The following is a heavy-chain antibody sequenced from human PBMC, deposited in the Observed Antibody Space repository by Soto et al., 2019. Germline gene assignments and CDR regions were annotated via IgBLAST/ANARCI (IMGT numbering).Heavy chain of an antibody. D-gene: IGHD3-10*01. V-gene: IGHV3-33*08. Sequence: GGSLRLSCEVSGFTFSSYGMHWVRQAPGKGLEWVAVIWYDGSNKYYADSVKGRFTISRDNSKNTLYLQMNSLRAEDTAVYYCARDTARAMVRIYYGMDVWGQGTTVTVSS. CDR1: GFTFSSYG. CDR2: IWYDGSNK. J-gene: IGHJ6*02. CDR3: ARDTARAMVRIYYGMDV.